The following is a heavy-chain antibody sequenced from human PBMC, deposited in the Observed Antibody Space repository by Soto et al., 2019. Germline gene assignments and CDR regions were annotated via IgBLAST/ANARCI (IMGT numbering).Heavy chain of an antibody. CDR3: GTGSQAFAY. V-gene: IGHV1-18*01. CDR1: GYTFTSYG. J-gene: IGHJ4*02. CDR2: ITTDKGKT. Sequence: QVQLVQSGPEVKKPGASVKVSCKTSGYTFTSYGISWVRQAPGQGLEWMGWITTDKGKTTYAQKFQGRVTMTTDTPTSTAYMEMGSLRSDDTAVYYCGTGSQAFAYWGQGTLVTVSS. D-gene: IGHD3-10*01.